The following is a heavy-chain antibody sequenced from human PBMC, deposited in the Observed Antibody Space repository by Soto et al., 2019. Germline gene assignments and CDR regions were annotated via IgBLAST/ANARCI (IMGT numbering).Heavy chain of an antibody. CDR2: IGAASDT. D-gene: IGHD7-27*01. V-gene: IGHV3-13*01. J-gene: IGHJ6*02. CDR3: ARGVLGPGDYYYGMDV. CDR1: GFTFSSYG. Sequence: GSLRLSCAASGFTFSSYGMHWVRQAPGEGLEWVSGIGAASDTYYPVSVQGRFTVSRDNAKKSLYLQMNSLRAGDTAVYYCARGVLGPGDYYYGMDVWGQGTTVTVS.